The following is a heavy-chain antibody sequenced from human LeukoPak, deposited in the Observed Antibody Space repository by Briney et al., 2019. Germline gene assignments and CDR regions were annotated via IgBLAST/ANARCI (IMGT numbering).Heavy chain of an antibody. J-gene: IGHJ4*02. Sequence: EASVKVSCKASGYTCTSYYMHWVWQAPAPGIEWVGIINPSGGSTSYAQKFQGRGTMTRDTSTSTVYMELSSLRSEDTAVYYCARSNPIAAAGIDYWGQGTLVTVSS. D-gene: IGHD6-13*01. V-gene: IGHV1-46*01. CDR2: INPSGGST. CDR1: GYTCTSYY. CDR3: ARSNPIAAAGIDY.